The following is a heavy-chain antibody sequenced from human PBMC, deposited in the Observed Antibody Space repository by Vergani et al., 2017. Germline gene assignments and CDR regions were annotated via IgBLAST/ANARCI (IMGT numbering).Heavy chain of an antibody. D-gene: IGHD6-19*01. Sequence: QVQLQESGPGLVKPSQTLSLTCTVSGGSISRGGYYWSWLRQHPGKGLEWIGYIYYSGSTYYNPSLKSRVTISVDTSKNQFSLKLSSVTAADTAVYYCAREVAVAGLDYWGQGTLVTVSS. CDR3: AREVAVAGLDY. J-gene: IGHJ4*02. CDR2: IYYSGST. CDR1: GGSISRGGYY. V-gene: IGHV4-31*03.